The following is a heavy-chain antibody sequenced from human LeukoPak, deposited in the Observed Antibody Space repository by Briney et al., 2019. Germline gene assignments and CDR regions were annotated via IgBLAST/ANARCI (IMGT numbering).Heavy chain of an antibody. D-gene: IGHD5/OR15-5a*01. Sequence: GGSLRLSCAASGFTFSNCARSWIRQAAGKCLEWVSAISGSGGSTFYADSVECRCTISKDNSKNTLYLPVNSLRAEDTDAYYRAKEKTVSDTIDIWGQRTMVTVSS. J-gene: IGHJ3*02. V-gene: IGHV3-23*01. CDR2: ISGSGGST. CDR1: GFTFSNCA. CDR3: AKEKTVSDTIDI.